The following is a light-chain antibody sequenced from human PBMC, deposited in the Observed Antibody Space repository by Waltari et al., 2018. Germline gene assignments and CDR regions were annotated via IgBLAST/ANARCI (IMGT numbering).Light chain of an antibody. CDR1: QSVSSSD. Sequence: EIVLTQSPGTLSLSPGERGTLSCRASQSVSSSDLAWYQQKPGQAPRLLIYGASNRATGIPDRFSGSGSGTDFTLTISRLEPEDLAVYYCHHYGSSPLWTFGQGTRVEIK. CDR2: GAS. J-gene: IGKJ1*01. V-gene: IGKV3-20*01. CDR3: HHYGSSPLWT.